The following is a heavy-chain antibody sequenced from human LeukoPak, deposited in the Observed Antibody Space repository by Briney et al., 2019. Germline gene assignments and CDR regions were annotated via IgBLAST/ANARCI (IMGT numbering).Heavy chain of an antibody. CDR1: GGSINSAGYY. CDR2: IYYSEST. Sequence: SETLSLTCTVSGGSINSAGYYWSWICQHPGKGLEWIGYIYYSESTYYNPSLKSRVTISVDTSKNQFSLKLNSVTAADTAVYYCARALSAYYFDYWGQGTLVTVSS. V-gene: IGHV4-31*03. D-gene: IGHD6-25*01. J-gene: IGHJ4*02. CDR3: ARALSAYYFDY.